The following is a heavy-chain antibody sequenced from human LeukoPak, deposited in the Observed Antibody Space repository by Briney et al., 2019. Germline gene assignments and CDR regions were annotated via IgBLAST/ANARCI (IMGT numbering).Heavy chain of an antibody. CDR1: GFSFDTNW. CDR2: MKPDGIET. Sequence: GGSLRLSCVVSGFSFDTNWMSWVRQAPGKGLEWVAMMKPDGIETHYVDSVKDRFIISRNNAAKSLFLQMNSLRADDTAVYYCAGRDQARLLGLGCWGQGTLVTVSS. D-gene: IGHD2-15*01. V-gene: IGHV3-7*01. CDR3: AGRDQARLLGLGC. J-gene: IGHJ4*02.